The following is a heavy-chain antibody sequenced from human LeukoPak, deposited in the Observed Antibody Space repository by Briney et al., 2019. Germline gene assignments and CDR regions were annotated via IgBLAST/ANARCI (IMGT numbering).Heavy chain of an antibody. CDR2: IYYSGST. Sequence: PETLSLTCTLSVGFTSDYYWSSIPQPPGKRLESMGYIYYSGSTNYNPTLKSRITISVDTSKNEFSLKLSSVTAADTAVYYCARHRVGPLYGSGNSIDYWGQGTLVTVSS. D-gene: IGHD3-10*01. CDR3: ARHRVGPLYGSGNSIDY. V-gene: IGHV4-59*08. J-gene: IGHJ4*02. CDR1: VGFTSDYY.